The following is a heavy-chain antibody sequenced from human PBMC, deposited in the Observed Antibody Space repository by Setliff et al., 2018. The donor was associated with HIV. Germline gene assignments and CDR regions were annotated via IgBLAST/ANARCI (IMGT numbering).Heavy chain of an antibody. V-gene: IGHV4-59*11. J-gene: IGHJ4*02. CDR3: ARDRAVADDFDC. CDR2: VYYTGSA. D-gene: IGHD6-19*01. Sequence: PSETLSLTCTVSGATISRHFWSWIRQPPGKGLEWIGHVYYTGSANYNPSLKSRVTISVDTSKNQISLKLTSVTAADTAVYFCARDRAVADDFDCWGQGTLVTVSS. CDR1: GATISRHF.